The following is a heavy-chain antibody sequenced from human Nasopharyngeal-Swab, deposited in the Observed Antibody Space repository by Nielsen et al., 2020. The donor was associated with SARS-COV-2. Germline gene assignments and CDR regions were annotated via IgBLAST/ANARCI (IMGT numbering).Heavy chain of an antibody. J-gene: IGHJ6*03. D-gene: IGHD5-18*01. CDR1: GFSFSTHA. V-gene: IGHV3-23*01. Sequence: GESLKISCAASGFSFSTHAMTWIRQAPGKGLEWVSSLGVGGGPTYYADSAKGRFTISSDNSKNTLYLQMNSLRAEDTAVYYCARDARIQLWSIYYYMDVWGKGTTVTVSS. CDR2: LGVGGGPT. CDR3: ARDARIQLWSIYYYMDV.